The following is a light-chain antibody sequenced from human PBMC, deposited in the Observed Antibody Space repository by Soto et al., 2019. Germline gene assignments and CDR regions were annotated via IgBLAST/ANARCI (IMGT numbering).Light chain of an antibody. CDR2: YDS. V-gene: IGLV3-21*04. Sequence: SYELTQPPSVSVAPGKTARITCGGNNIGSKSVHWYQQKPGQAPVLVIYYDSDRPSGIPERFSGSNSGNTATLTISRVEAGEEADYYCQVWDSSSDHGVFGTGTKVTVL. J-gene: IGLJ1*01. CDR3: QVWDSSSDHGV. CDR1: NIGSKS.